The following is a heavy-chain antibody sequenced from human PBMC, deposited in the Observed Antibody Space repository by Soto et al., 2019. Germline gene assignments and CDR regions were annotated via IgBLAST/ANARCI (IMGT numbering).Heavy chain of an antibody. Sequence: QVQLVESGGGVVQPGRSLRLSCAASGFTFSSYGMHWVRQAPGKGLEWVAVIWYDGSNKYYADSVKGRFTISRDNSKNTLYLQMNSLRAEDTAVYYCARDRQQLDKQDYCDYGMDVWGQGTTVTVSS. V-gene: IGHV3-33*01. CDR2: IWYDGSNK. CDR1: GFTFSSYG. J-gene: IGHJ6*02. CDR3: ARDRQQLDKQDYCDYGMDV. D-gene: IGHD6-13*01.